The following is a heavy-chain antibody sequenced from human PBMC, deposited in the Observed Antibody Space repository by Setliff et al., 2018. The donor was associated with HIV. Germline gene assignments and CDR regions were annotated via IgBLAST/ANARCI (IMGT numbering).Heavy chain of an antibody. D-gene: IGHD3-3*01. J-gene: IGHJ6*02. CDR3: ARDNLYYNLYDGSPVYGMDV. CDR1: GFTFRNYK. V-gene: IGHV3-21*01. Sequence: PGGSVRLSCAASGFTFRNYKFNWVRQAPGRGLEWVSSISIGSGGAIDYADSVQGRFTISRDNSKNSLYLQMNGLRVEDTGVYYCARDNLYYNLYDGSPVYGMDVWGQGTTVTVSS. CDR2: ISIGSGGAI.